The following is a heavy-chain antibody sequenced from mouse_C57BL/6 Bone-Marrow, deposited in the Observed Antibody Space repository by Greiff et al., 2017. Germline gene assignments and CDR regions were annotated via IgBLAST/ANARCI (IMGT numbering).Heavy chain of an antibody. D-gene: IGHD1-3*01. Sequence: QVQLQQPGAELVRPGTSVKLSCKASGYTFTSYWMHWVNQRPGQGLEWIGVIDPSASYTNYNQKFKGKATLTVDTSSSTAYMQLSSLTSEDSAVYYWARITYWGQGTTLTGSS. CDR3: ARITY. V-gene: IGHV1-59*01. CDR2: IDPSASYT. J-gene: IGHJ2*01. CDR1: GYTFTSYW.